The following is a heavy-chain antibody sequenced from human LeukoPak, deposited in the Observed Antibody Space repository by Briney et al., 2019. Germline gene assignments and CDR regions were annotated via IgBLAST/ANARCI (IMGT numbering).Heavy chain of an antibody. V-gene: IGHV4-28*01. CDR3: ARKENVYYYFDY. J-gene: IGHJ4*02. D-gene: IGHD3-10*01. CDR2: IYHSGTT. CDR1: GYSITSSSW. Sequence: SETLSLTCAVSGYSITSSSWWGWIRQPPGKGLEWTGYIYHSGTTYYNPSLQSRVTMSVDTSKNQFSLKLSSVTAVDTAVYYCARKENVYYYFDYWGQGTLVTVSS.